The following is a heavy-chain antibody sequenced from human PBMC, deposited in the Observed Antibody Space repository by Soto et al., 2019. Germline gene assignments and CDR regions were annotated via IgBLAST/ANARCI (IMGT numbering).Heavy chain of an antibody. D-gene: IGHD1-7*01. V-gene: IGHV1-24*01. Sequence: ASVKVSCKVSGYTLTELSMHWVRQAPGKGLEWMGGFDPEDGETIYAQKFQGRVTMTEDTSTDTAYMELSSLRSEDTAVYYFATVLGIPGFGITGTNNWFDPWGQGTLVTVSS. J-gene: IGHJ5*02. CDR2: FDPEDGET. CDR3: ATVLGIPGFGITGTNNWFDP. CDR1: GYTLTELS.